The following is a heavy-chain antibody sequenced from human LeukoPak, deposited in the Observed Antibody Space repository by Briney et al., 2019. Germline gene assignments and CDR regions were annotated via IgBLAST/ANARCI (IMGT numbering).Heavy chain of an antibody. D-gene: IGHD6-19*01. CDR2: IYYSGSI. J-gene: IGHJ3*02. Sequence: SDTLSLTCAVSGYSISSSNWWGWIRQPPGKGLEWIGYIYYSGSIYYNPSLKSRVTMSVDTSKNQFSLKLSSVTAADTAVYYCATEPGYSSGWYVNDAFDIWGQGTMVTVSS. CDR3: ATEPGYSSGWYVNDAFDI. V-gene: IGHV4-28*03. CDR1: GYSISSSNW.